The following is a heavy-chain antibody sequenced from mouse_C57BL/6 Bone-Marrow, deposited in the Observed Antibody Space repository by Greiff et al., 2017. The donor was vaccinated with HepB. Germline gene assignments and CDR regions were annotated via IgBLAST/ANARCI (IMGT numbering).Heavy chain of an antibody. J-gene: IGHJ1*03. Sequence: QVQLKESGAELVRPGASVTLSCKASGYTFTDYEMHWVKQTPVHGLEWIGAIDPETGGTAYNQKFKGKAILTADKSSSTAYMELRSLTSEDSAVYYCTSYSNYYWYFDVWGTGTTVTVSS. V-gene: IGHV1-15*01. D-gene: IGHD2-5*01. CDR3: TSYSNYYWYFDV. CDR1: GYTFTDYE. CDR2: IDPETGGT.